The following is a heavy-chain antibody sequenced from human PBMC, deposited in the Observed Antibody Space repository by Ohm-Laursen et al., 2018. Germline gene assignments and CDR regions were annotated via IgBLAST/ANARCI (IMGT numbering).Heavy chain of an antibody. CDR1: GASINSHH. CDR3: ASSGSPSRAWYSFDS. D-gene: IGHD6-13*01. Sequence: SVTLSLTCTVSGASINSHHWSFIRQRPGKGLEWIAFVYYSGSTYYNPSLKSRVSMSVDTSNNQFSLQLRYVTAADTAVYYCASSGSPSRAWYSFDSWGQGTLVTVSS. J-gene: IGHJ4*02. V-gene: IGHV4-59*11. CDR2: VYYSGST.